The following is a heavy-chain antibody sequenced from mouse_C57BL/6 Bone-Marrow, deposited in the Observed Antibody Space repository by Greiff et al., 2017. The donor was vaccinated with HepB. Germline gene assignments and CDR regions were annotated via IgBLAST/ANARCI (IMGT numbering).Heavy chain of an antibody. D-gene: IGHD2-10*01. J-gene: IGHJ3*01. Sequence: VQLKPSVAELVRPGASVKLSCTASGFHIKNTYMHWVKQRPEQGLEWIGRLDPANGHTRYAPKFQGKATITADTSSNTSYLQLSSLTSEDTAIYYYATYYCIFAGCAYWGQGTLVTVSA. V-gene: IGHV14-3*01. CDR3: ATYYCIFAGCAY. CDR2: LDPANGHT. CDR1: GFHIKNTY.